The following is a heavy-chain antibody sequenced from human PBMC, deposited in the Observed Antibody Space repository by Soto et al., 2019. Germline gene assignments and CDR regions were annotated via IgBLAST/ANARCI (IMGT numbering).Heavy chain of an antibody. CDR3: ARHGITGSYYDAFDI. J-gene: IGHJ3*02. V-gene: IGHV4-39*01. Sequence: PSDTLSLTFTVLCFSIYSTRCHWGWNRQPPGKGLEWIASIKYSGTTFYNPSLKSRVTLSVDTSKNQFALKLSSVTAAETAVYYCARHGITGSYYDAFDIWGQGTMVT. D-gene: IGHD1-26*01. CDR1: CFSIYSTRCH. CDR2: IKYSGTT.